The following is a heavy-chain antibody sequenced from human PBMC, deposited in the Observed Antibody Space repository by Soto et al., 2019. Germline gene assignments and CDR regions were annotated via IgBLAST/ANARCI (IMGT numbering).Heavy chain of an antibody. CDR2: INAGNGNT. CDR1: GYAFTIYV. CDR3: ARGRYIVATINNWFDP. Sequence: GVPVKVYCKASGYAFTIYVMHWVRQAPGQRLEWMGWINAGNGNTKYSQKFQGRVTITRDTSASTAYMELSSLRSEDTAVYYCARGRYIVATINNWFDPWGQGTLVTVSS. J-gene: IGHJ5*02. V-gene: IGHV1-3*01. D-gene: IGHD5-12*01.